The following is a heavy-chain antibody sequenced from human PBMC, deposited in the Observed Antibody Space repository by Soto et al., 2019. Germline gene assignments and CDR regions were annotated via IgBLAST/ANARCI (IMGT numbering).Heavy chain of an antibody. CDR3: ARDLMGGANGMDV. J-gene: IGHJ6*02. CDR1: GYTFTSYY. Sequence: ASVKVSCKASGYTFTSYYMHWVRQAPGQGLEWMGWISAYNGNTNYAQKLQGRVTMTTDTSTSTAYMELRSLRSDDTAVYYCARDLMGGANGMDVWGQGTTVTVSS. D-gene: IGHD2-8*01. V-gene: IGHV1-18*04. CDR2: ISAYNGNT.